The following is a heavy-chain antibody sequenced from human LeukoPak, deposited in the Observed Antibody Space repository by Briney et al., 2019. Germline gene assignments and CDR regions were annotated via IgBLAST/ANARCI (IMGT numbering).Heavy chain of an antibody. CDR1: GGSISSGGYS. V-gene: IGHV4-30-2*01. J-gene: IGHJ6*02. D-gene: IGHD1-26*01. CDR2: IYHSGST. CDR3: ARASGLSIVGATYYYYYYGMDV. Sequence: SETLSLTCAVSGGSISSGGYSWSWIRQPPGKGLEWIGYIYHSGSTYYNPSLESRVTISVDRSKNQFSLKLSSVTAADTAVYYCARASGLSIVGATYYYYYYGMDVWGQGTTVTVSS.